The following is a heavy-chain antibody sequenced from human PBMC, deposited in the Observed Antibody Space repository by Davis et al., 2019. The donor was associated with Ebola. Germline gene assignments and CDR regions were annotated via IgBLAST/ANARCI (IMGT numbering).Heavy chain of an antibody. V-gene: IGHV1-69*13. CDR2: IIPIFGTA. CDR1: GGTFSSYA. Sequence: AASVKVSCKASGGTFSSYAISWVRQAPGQGLEWMGGIIPIFGTANYAQKFQGRVTITADESTSTAYMELSSLRSEDTAVYYCARAMTTVTPVDFYFDYWGQGTLVTVSS. CDR3: ARAMTTVTPVDFYFDY. D-gene: IGHD4-11*01. J-gene: IGHJ4*02.